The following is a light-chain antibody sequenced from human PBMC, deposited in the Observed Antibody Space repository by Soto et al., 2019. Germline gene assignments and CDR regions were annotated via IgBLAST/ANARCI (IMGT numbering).Light chain of an antibody. CDR3: QQSFITPT. V-gene: IGKV1-39*01. Sequence: DIQMTQSPSSLSASVGDRVTITCRASQSISSYVNWYQQKAGKAPELLIYAASTLQSGVPPTFSGSGSGTDFTLTISSLQPEDFATYYCQQSFITPTFGQGTKVEIK. CDR2: AAS. CDR1: QSISSY. J-gene: IGKJ1*01.